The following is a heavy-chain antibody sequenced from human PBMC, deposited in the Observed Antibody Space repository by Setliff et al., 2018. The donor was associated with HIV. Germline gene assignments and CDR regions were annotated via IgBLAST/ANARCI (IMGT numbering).Heavy chain of an antibody. CDR3: AKDPGQDSHGYQMEH. CDR1: GFTFGRYS. J-gene: IGHJ4*02. V-gene: IGHV3-30*02. CDR2: SYNDGRNL. D-gene: IGHD1-1*01. Sequence: HTGGSLRLPCAASGFTFGRYSMHWVRQAPGKGLEWVAFSYNDGRNLDYTVSVRGRFTISRDNSKNTWYLEMNTLRTEDTAVYYCAKDPGQDSHGYQMEHWGQGTLVTVSS.